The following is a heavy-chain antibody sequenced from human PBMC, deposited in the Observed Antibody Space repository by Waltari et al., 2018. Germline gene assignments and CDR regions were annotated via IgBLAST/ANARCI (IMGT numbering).Heavy chain of an antibody. V-gene: IGHV3-23*01. CDR1: GFTFNTFA. Sequence: VQLLESGGGFVQTGGSLRLSCPASGFTFNTFAINWVRQAPGKGLEWVATITGDASTYYLDSVKGRFTVSRDNSKSTVYLQMSILRAEDTALYYCAKDEISGDGYVIFDYWGPGTLVTVSS. J-gene: IGHJ4*02. D-gene: IGHD5-12*01. CDR3: AKDEISGDGYVIFDY. CDR2: ITGDAST.